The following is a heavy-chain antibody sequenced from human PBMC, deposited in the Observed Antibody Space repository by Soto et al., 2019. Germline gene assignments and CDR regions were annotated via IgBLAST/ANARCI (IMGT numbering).Heavy chain of an antibody. J-gene: IGHJ5*02. V-gene: IGHV3-23*01. CDR3: AKDYGSGPGDWFDP. Sequence: EVHLLESGGGLVQPGGPLRLSCAASGFTFSSYAMSWVRQAPGKGLEWVSAISGSGDSTYFADSVKGRFTISRDNSKNTLYLQMNGLRAEDTAVYYCAKDYGSGPGDWFDPWGQGTLVTVSS. CDR2: ISGSGDST. D-gene: IGHD3-10*01. CDR1: GFTFSSYA.